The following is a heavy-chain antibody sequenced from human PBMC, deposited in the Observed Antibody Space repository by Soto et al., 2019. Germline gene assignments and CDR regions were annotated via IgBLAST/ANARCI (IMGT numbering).Heavy chain of an antibody. CDR3: ARVIYGGNSGATWYYGMDV. J-gene: IGHJ6*02. D-gene: IGHD2-21*02. V-gene: IGHV1-46*01. Sequence: GASVKVSCKASGYTFTSYYMHWVRQAPGQGLEWMGIINPSGGSTSYAQKFQGRVTMTRDTSTSTVYMELSSLRSEDTAVYYCARVIYGGNSGATWYYGMDVWGQGTTVTVSS. CDR1: GYTFTSYY. CDR2: INPSGGST.